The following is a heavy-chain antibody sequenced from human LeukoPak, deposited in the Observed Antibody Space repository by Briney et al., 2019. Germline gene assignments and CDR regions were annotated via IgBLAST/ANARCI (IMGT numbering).Heavy chain of an antibody. J-gene: IGHJ4*02. V-gene: IGHV3-7*01. CDR3: ARDVGGSLDY. Sequence: TGGSLRLSCAASGFIFSSYAMSWVRQAPGKGLEWVANIKEDESAKHQADSVKGRFTISRDNARNSVYLQMSSLRGDDTAVYYCARDVGGSLDYWGQRTLVTVSS. CDR2: IKEDESAK. CDR1: GFIFSSYA. D-gene: IGHD1-26*01.